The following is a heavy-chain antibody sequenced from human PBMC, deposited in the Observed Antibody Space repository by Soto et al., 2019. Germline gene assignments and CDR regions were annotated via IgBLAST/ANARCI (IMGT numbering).Heavy chain of an antibody. CDR3: ARGPIPKAHFDY. CDR1: GYIFTDYY. Sequence: ASVKVSCKPSGYIFTDYYMHWVRQAPGQGLEWMGWINPKNGATKSLQKFQGRVAMTRDTSISTFYMELSSLRSEDTAVYYCARGPIPKAHFDYWGQGTLVTVSS. J-gene: IGHJ4*02. CDR2: INPKNGAT. D-gene: IGHD2-21*01. V-gene: IGHV1-2*02.